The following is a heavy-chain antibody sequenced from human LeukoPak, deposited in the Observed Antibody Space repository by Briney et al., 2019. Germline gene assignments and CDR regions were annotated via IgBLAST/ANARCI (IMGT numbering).Heavy chain of an antibody. CDR1: GLTVSSNF. D-gene: IGHD6-13*01. CDR2: IYSSGDT. Sequence: GGSLRLSCTPSGLTVSSNFMSWVRQAPGKGLEWVSVIYSSGDTYYTDSVKGRFTISRDNSKNTLYLQMNSLRAEDTAISWFPEGNWGQGTLVTVSS. V-gene: IGHV3-53*01. J-gene: IGHJ4*02. CDR3: PEGN.